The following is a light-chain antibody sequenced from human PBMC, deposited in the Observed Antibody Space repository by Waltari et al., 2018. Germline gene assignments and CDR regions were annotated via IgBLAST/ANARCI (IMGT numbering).Light chain of an antibody. V-gene: IGLV2-11*01. CDR2: DVR. Sequence: QSALTQPRSVSGSPGQSVTISCTGTSSDVGGYNYGSWYQQHPGKAPKLMIYDVRTPPSGVPARFSGSKSGNTASLTISWLQAEDEADYYCCSYAGSYSVVFGGGTKLTVL. J-gene: IGLJ2*01. CDR3: CSYAGSYSVV. CDR1: SSDVGGYNY.